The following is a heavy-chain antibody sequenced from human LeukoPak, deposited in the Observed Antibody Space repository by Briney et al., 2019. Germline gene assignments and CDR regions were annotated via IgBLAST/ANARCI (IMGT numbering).Heavy chain of an antibody. CDR3: ARCWVGGTTWFEP. Sequence: SDTLSLTRTVSGDSISSGVYYWNWIRQLPGKGLEWIGYISYSGSTYYNLSLKSRVTISVDTSKNQFSLKLTSVTAADTAVYYCARCWVGGTTWFEPWGQGTLLTVSS. CDR1: GDSISSGVYY. D-gene: IGHD1-26*01. V-gene: IGHV4-31*03. J-gene: IGHJ5*02. CDR2: ISYSGST.